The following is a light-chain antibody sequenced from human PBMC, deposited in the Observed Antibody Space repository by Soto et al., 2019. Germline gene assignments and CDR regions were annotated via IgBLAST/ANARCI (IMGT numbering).Light chain of an antibody. J-gene: IGKJ2*01. CDR1: QSVSRS. V-gene: IGKV3-15*01. Sequence: EIVMTQSPATLSVSPGERATLSCRASQSVSRSLVWFQQRPVQAPRLLVYDASTRVTGIPARISGSGSGTEFPLTISILQSEDFAVYYCQQIYNWPYNFGPGTKLEIK. CDR2: DAS. CDR3: QQIYNWPYN.